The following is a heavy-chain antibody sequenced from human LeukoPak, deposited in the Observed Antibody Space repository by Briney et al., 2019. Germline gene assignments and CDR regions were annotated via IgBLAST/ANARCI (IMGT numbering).Heavy chain of an antibody. Sequence: SETLSLTCSVSGSSISSGYYWGWIRQPPEKGLEWIGSIHQSGNTYFNPSLRSRVTVSVDTSKNQFSLKLSSVTAADTAVYYCARMATRGDPGDYWGQGTLVTVSS. CDR2: IHQSGNT. J-gene: IGHJ4*02. V-gene: IGHV4-38-2*01. CDR3: ARMATRGDPGDY. CDR1: GSSISSGYY. D-gene: IGHD4-17*01.